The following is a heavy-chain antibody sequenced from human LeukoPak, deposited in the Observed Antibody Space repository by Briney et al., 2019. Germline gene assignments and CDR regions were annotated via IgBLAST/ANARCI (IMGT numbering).Heavy chain of an antibody. CDR3: VRTPYGQNYMDV. Sequence: GESLKISCKGSGYTFTRYWIGWVRQMPGKGLEWMGILYPGDSDTRYSPSFQGQVTISADKSNSTAYLQWSSLKASDTAMYYCVRTPYGQNYMDVWGKGTTVTVSS. V-gene: IGHV5-51*01. CDR1: GYTFTRYW. CDR2: LYPGDSDT. D-gene: IGHD4-17*01. J-gene: IGHJ6*03.